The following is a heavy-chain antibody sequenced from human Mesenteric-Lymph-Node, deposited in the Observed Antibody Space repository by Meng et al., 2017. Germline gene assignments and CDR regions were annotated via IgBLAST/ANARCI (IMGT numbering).Heavy chain of an antibody. Sequence: GGSLRLSCATSGFTFNNVWMIWVRQAPGKGLECVGRIKTKTGGGTTDYAAPVKGRFTISRDDSKNTLYLQMNSLKTEDTAVYYCTTDWDLWFGDRDYWGQRTLVTVSS. J-gene: IGHJ4*02. V-gene: IGHV3-15*01. CDR3: TTDWDLWFGDRDY. CDR1: GFTFNNVW. D-gene: IGHD3-10*01. CDR2: IKTKTGGGTT.